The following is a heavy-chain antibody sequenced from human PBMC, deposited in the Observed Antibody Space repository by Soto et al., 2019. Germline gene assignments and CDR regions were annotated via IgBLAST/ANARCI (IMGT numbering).Heavy chain of an antibody. CDR1: GGSISSYY. Sequence: SETLSLTCTVSGGSISSYYWSWIRQPPGKGLEWIGYIYYSGTTYYNPSLKSRVTVSVDTSKNHFSLKLSSVTAADTAVYYCARQGHYYYYGMDVWGQGTTVTVSS. CDR3: ARQGHYYYYGMDV. CDR2: IYYSGTT. J-gene: IGHJ6*02. V-gene: IGHV4-59*01.